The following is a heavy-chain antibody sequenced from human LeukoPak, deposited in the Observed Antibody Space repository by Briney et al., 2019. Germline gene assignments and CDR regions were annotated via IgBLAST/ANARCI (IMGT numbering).Heavy chain of an antibody. V-gene: IGHV3-23*01. CDR1: GFTFSSYA. J-gene: IGHJ4*02. CDR2: ISGSGGST. CDR3: AKSKEGLELYFDY. Sequence: PGRSLRLSCAASGFTFSSYAMSWVRQAPGKGLEWVSAISGSGGSTYYADSVKGRFTISRDNSKNTLYLQMNSLRAEDTAVYYCAKSKEGLELYFDYWGQGTLVTVSS. D-gene: IGHD1-7*01.